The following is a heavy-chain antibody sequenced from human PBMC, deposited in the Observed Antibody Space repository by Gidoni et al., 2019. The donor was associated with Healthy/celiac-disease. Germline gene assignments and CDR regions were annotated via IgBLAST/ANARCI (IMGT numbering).Heavy chain of an antibody. J-gene: IGHJ5*02. CDR3: ASLQILFHHYNWFDP. D-gene: IGHD2-21*01. Sequence: EVQLVESGGGLVKPGGSLRLSCAASGFTFSRYSMNWVRQAPGKGLEWVSSISSSSSYIYYADSVKGRFTISRDNAKNSLYLQMNSLRAEDTAVYYCASLQILFHHYNWFDPWGQGTLVTVSS. V-gene: IGHV3-21*01. CDR2: ISSSSSYI. CDR1: GFTFSRYS.